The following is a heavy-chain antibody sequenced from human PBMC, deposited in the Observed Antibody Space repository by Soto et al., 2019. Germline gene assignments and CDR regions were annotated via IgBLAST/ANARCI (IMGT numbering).Heavy chain of an antibody. D-gene: IGHD6-6*01. V-gene: IGHV4-39*01. Sequence: SETLSLTCTVSGGSISSSSYYWGWIRQPPGKGLEWIGSIYDSGSTYYNPSLKSRVTISVDTSKNQFSLKLSSVTAADTAVYYCARQSAYSSSSSDYYYGMDVWGQGTTVTVSS. CDR3: ARQSAYSSSSSDYYYGMDV. J-gene: IGHJ6*02. CDR2: IYDSGST. CDR1: GGSISSSSYY.